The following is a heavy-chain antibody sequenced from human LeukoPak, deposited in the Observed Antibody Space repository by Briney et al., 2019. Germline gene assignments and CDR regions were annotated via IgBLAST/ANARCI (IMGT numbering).Heavy chain of an antibody. CDR1: GGSISSYY. J-gene: IGHJ3*02. Sequence: SETLSLTCTVSGGSISSYYWSWIRQSPGKGLEWIGYIYYSGSTNYNPSLKSRVTMSVDTSRNQFYLSLSSLTAADSAVYYCVRHAPRSSGWTRWAFDIWGQGTLVTVSS. CDR3: VRHAPRSSGWTRWAFDI. CDR2: IYYSGST. D-gene: IGHD6-19*01. V-gene: IGHV4-59*08.